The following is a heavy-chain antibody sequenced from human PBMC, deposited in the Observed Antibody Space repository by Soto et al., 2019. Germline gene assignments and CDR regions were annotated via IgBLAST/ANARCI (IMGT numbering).Heavy chain of an antibody. V-gene: IGHV4-34*01. J-gene: IGHJ3*02. Sequence: SSETLSLTCAVYGGSFSGYYWSWIRQPPGKGLEWIGEINHSGSTNYNPSLKSRVTISVDTSKNQFSLKLSSVTAADTAVYYCSLWFGELLDDAFDIWGQGTMVTVSS. CDR2: INHSGST. D-gene: IGHD3-10*01. CDR3: SLWFGELLDDAFDI. CDR1: GGSFSGYY.